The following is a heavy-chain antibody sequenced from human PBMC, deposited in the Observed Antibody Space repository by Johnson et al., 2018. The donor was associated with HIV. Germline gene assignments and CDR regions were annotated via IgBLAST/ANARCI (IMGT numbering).Heavy chain of an antibody. D-gene: IGHD6-6*01. Sequence: EQLVESGGGLVQPGGSLRLSCAASGLIFSRSWIHWVRQAPGKGLVWVSRTNSDGSTTNYADSVKGRFTISRDKAKNTVHLQMNSLRAEDTAVYYCARDQSSRQAFDIWGQGTMVTVSS. V-gene: IGHV3-74*01. CDR1: GLIFSRSW. J-gene: IGHJ3*02. CDR2: TNSDGSTT. CDR3: ARDQSSRQAFDI.